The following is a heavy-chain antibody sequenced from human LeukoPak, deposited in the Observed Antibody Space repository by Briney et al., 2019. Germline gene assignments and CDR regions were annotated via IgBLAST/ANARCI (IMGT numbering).Heavy chain of an antibody. CDR1: GFSFSDYY. Sequence: GGSLRLSCAASGFSFSDYYMSWIRQAPGKGLEWVSYISTSGSTIYYADSVKGRFTISSDNSKNTLYLQMNSLRAEDTAVYYCAKRGAEVGATVAPGDYWGQGTLVTVSS. J-gene: IGHJ4*02. D-gene: IGHD1-26*01. CDR2: ISTSGSTI. V-gene: IGHV3-11*01. CDR3: AKRGAEVGATVAPGDY.